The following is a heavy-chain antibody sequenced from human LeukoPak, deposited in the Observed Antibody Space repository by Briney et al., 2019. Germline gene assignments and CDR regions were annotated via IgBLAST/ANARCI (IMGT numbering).Heavy chain of an antibody. Sequence: SETLSLTCAVYGGSFSGYYWSWIRQPPGKGLEWIGYIYYSGSTNYNPSLKSRVTISVDTSKNQFSLKLSSVTAADTAVYYCAREKAVADNYFDYWGQGTLVTVSS. J-gene: IGHJ4*02. CDR3: AREKAVADNYFDY. V-gene: IGHV4-59*01. D-gene: IGHD6-19*01. CDR1: GGSFSGYY. CDR2: IYYSGST.